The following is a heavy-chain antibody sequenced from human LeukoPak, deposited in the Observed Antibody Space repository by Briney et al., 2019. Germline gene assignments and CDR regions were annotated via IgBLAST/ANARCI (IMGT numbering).Heavy chain of an antibody. Sequence: SETLSLTCAVYGGSFSGYYWSWIRQPPGKGLEWIGEINHSGSTNYNPSLKSRVTISVDTSKNQFPLKLSSVTAADTAVYYCARGPYCSGGSCYFGGGFDPWGQGTLVTVSS. CDR3: ARGPYCSGGSCYFGGGFDP. CDR1: GGSFSGYY. CDR2: INHSGST. V-gene: IGHV4-34*01. J-gene: IGHJ5*02. D-gene: IGHD2-15*01.